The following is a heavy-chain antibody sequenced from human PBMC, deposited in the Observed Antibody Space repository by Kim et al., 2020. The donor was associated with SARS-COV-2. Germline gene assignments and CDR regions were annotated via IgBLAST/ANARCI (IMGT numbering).Heavy chain of an antibody. CDR3: AKDRVYSGYDYCFDY. Sequence: GGSLRLSCAASGFTFSSYAMHWVRQAPGKGLEWVAVIWYDGSNKYYADSVKGRFTISRDNSKNTLYLQMNSLRAEDTAVYYCAKDRVYSGYDYCFDYWGQGTLVTVSS. J-gene: IGHJ4*02. CDR1: GFTFSSYA. D-gene: IGHD5-12*01. CDR2: IWYDGSNK. V-gene: IGHV3-33*06.